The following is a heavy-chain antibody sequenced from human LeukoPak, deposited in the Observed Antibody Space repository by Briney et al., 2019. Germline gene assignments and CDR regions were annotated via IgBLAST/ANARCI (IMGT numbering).Heavy chain of an antibody. CDR3: ARELVLAGIVRDDDAFDI. CDR1: GYTFTGYY. J-gene: IGHJ3*02. D-gene: IGHD1-26*01. Sequence: ASVKVSCKASGYTFTGYYMHWVRQAPGQGLEWMGWINPNSGGTNYAQKFQGRVTMTRDTSISTAYMELSRLRSDDTAVYYCARELVLAGIVRDDDAFDIWGQGTMVTVSS. CDR2: INPNSGGT. V-gene: IGHV1-2*02.